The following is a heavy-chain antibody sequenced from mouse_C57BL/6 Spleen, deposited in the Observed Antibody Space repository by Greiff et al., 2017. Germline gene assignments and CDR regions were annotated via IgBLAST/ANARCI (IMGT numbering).Heavy chain of an antibody. CDR1: GFSLTHSG. V-gene: IGHV2-5*01. CDR2: IWRGGST. Sequence: VQLQQSGPGLVQPSQSLSISCTASGFSLTHSGVHWVRQSPGQGLEWLGVIWRGGSTDYNAAFMSRLSITKDNSKSQVFFKMNSLRAEDTAIYNYSKDRDWDGYAFDYWGQGTSVTVSS. D-gene: IGHD4-1*01. J-gene: IGHJ4*01. CDR3: SKDRDWDGYAFDY.